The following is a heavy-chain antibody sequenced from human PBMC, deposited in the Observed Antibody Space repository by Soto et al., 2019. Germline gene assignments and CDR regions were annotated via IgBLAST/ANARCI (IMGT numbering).Heavy chain of an antibody. D-gene: IGHD2-2*01. J-gene: IGHJ5*02. CDR1: GFTFSSYA. CDR3: AKRSPYCRTPICYLLDP. Sequence: EVQLLESGGGLVQPGGSLRLSCAASGFTFSSYAMSWVRQAPGKGLEWVSVISGGGLNTYYADSVKGRFTVSRDNSNNTLYLQMNSLRAEDTAVYYCAKRSPYCRTPICYLLDPWGQGSMVTVSS. V-gene: IGHV3-23*01. CDR2: ISGGGLNT.